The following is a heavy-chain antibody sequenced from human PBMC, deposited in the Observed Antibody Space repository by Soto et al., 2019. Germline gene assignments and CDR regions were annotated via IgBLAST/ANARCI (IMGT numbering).Heavy chain of an antibody. V-gene: IGHV3-48*01. CDR2: ISPSSLTI. Sequence: PGGSLRLSCVGSGFTFSAYNMFWVRQAPGQGLEWLSYISPSSLTISYADSVQGRFTISRDNAKNSLYLQMNSLRGDDTAVYYCARAALGSYYDSRGYPLDDWGQGTLVTVSS. CDR3: ARAALGSYYDSRGYPLDD. J-gene: IGHJ4*02. CDR1: GFTFSAYN. D-gene: IGHD3-22*01.